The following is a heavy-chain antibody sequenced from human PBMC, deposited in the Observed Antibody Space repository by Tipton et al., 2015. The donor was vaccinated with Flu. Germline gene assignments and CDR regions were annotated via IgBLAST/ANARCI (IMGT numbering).Heavy chain of an antibody. V-gene: IGHV4-4*09. CDR3: ARRDYSNYVSDPKNWFDP. Sequence: LRLSCAVSGFTFSTFWMSWVRQAPAKGLEWIGYIYNSAYTKYNPSLESRVTISADTPKKQFSLQLRSVTAADTAVYYCARRDYSNYVSDPKNWFDPWGQGTLVTVSS. CDR1: GFTFSTFW. D-gene: IGHD4-11*01. CDR2: IYNSAYT. J-gene: IGHJ5*02.